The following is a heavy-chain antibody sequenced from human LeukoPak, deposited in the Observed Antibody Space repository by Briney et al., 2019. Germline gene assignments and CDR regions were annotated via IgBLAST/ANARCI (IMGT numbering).Heavy chain of an antibody. J-gene: IGHJ5*02. Sequence: SETLSLTCTVSGGSISSSSYYWGWIRQPPGKGLEWIGRIYHSGSTYYNPSLKSRVTISVDMSKNQFSLRLSSVTAADTAVYYCARDTSWGDIAAADNWFDPWGQGTLVTVSS. V-gene: IGHV4-39*07. CDR3: ARDTSWGDIAAADNWFDP. CDR2: IYHSGST. D-gene: IGHD6-13*01. CDR1: GGSISSSSYY.